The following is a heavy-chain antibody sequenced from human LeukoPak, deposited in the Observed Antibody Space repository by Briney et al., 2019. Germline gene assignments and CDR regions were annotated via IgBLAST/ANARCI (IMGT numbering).Heavy chain of an antibody. J-gene: IGHJ5*02. Sequence: SETLSLTCTVSGGSITTYDWSWIRQVAGKGLEWIGNGYYSGSTTYHPSLKSRVTISVDASKNQFSLHLNSVTAADTAMYYCATDRQQGGSGSYWFDPWGQGTLVTVSS. CDR2: GYYSGST. D-gene: IGHD3-10*01. V-gene: IGHV4-59*01. CDR3: ATDRQQGGSGSYWFDP. CDR1: GGSITTYD.